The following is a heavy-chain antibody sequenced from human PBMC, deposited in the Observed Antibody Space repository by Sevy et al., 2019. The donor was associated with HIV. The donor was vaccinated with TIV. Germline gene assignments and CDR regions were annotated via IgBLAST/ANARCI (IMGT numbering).Heavy chain of an antibody. CDR1: GYTFINYE. CDR2: MNPSTGVT. V-gene: IGHV1-8*03. Sequence: ASVKVSCKASGYTFINYEIHWVRQATGQGLEWMGGMNPSTGVTDYAQKFQDRVTITKNTSISTAYMEVSTLKSEDTAMYYCARGGEARWASRSDDPFGIWGQGTMVSVSS. D-gene: IGHD6-13*01. J-gene: IGHJ3*02. CDR3: ARGGEARWASRSDDPFGI.